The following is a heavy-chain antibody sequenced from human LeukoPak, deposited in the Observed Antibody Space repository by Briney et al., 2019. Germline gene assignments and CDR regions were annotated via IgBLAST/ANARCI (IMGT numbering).Heavy chain of an antibody. Sequence: PGGSLRLSCAASGFTFSSYAMSWVRQAPGKGLESVAVISFDGSNTYYPDSVKGRFTISRDNSKNTLYLQMDSLRGEDTAVYFCARDPTPWQRDYFDYWGQGTLVVVSS. J-gene: IGHJ4*02. CDR1: GFTFSSYA. D-gene: IGHD1-1*01. CDR2: ISFDGSNT. V-gene: IGHV3-30-3*01. CDR3: ARDPTPWQRDYFDY.